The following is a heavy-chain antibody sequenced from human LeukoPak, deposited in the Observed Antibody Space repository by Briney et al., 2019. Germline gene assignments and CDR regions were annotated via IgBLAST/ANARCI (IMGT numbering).Heavy chain of an antibody. D-gene: IGHD5-12*01. J-gene: IGHJ4*02. CDR1: GFTFRSYW. Sequence: GGSLRLSCGASGFTFRSYWMHWVRQAPGKGLVWVSRINGDGSSPNYADSVKGRFTISRDNAKNTLYMQMNSLGVEDTAVYYCARTSGYAAPLEYWGQGTLVTVSS. V-gene: IGHV3-74*01. CDR3: ARTSGYAAPLEY. CDR2: INGDGSSP.